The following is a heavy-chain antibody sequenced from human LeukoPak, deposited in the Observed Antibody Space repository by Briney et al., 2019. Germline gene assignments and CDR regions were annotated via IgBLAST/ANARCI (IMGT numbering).Heavy chain of an antibody. CDR1: GFTFSNYA. CDR3: ARDSGFGEFNNY. D-gene: IGHD3-10*01. V-gene: IGHV3-30*14. J-gene: IGHJ4*02. CDR2: LAHDGGDK. Sequence: GRSLRLSCEASGFTFSNYAMHWVRQAPGKGLEWVAVLAHDGGDKYFADSVKGRFTISRDNSKNTLYLQMNTLRAEDTAVYYCARDSGFGEFNNYWGQGTLVTVSS.